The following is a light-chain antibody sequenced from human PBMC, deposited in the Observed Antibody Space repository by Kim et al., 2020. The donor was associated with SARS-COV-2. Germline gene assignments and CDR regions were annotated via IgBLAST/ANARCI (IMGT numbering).Light chain of an antibody. Sequence: IVLTQSPGTLSLSPGERATLSCRASQSVRVNYLAWYQQKPGQAPRLLIYGTSNRATGIPDRFSGSGSGTDFTLTISRLEPEDFGVYSCQQFVNSQPFGQGTKLEI. J-gene: IGKJ2*01. V-gene: IGKV3-20*01. CDR2: GTS. CDR3: QQFVNSQP. CDR1: QSVRVNY.